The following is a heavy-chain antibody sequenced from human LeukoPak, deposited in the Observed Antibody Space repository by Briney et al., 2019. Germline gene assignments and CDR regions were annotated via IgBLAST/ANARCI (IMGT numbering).Heavy chain of an antibody. D-gene: IGHD5-12*01. Sequence: SETLPLTCAVYGGSFSGYYWSWIRQPPGKGLEWIGEINHSGSTNYNPSLKSRVTISVDTSKNQFSLKLSSVTAADTAVYYCARGHIVATIPHFDYWGQGTLVTVSS. CDR1: GGSFSGYY. CDR3: ARGHIVATIPHFDY. J-gene: IGHJ4*02. CDR2: INHSGST. V-gene: IGHV4-34*01.